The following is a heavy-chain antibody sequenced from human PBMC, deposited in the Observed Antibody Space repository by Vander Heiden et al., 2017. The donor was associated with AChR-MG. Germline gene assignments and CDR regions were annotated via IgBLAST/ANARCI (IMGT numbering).Heavy chain of an antibody. CDR3: ARGLGHVRDYYDSSGYYRVFSAKFLYGMDV. J-gene: IGHJ6*02. CDR1: GGSFSGYS. Sequence: QVQLQQWGAGLLKPSETLSLTCAVYGGSFSGYSWSWIRRPPGKGLEWIGEINHSGSTNYNPSLKSRVTISVDTSKNQFSLKLSSVTAADTAVYYCARGLGHVRDYYDSSGYYRVFSAKFLYGMDVWGQGTTVTVSS. D-gene: IGHD3-22*01. CDR2: INHSGST. V-gene: IGHV4-34*01.